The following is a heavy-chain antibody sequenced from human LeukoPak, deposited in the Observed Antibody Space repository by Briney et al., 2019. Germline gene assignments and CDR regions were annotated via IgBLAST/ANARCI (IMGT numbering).Heavy chain of an antibody. CDR1: GFTFSTYI. J-gene: IGHJ4*02. V-gene: IGHV3-21*01. Sequence: GGSLRLSCAASGFTFSTYIMNWVRQTPGKGLEWVSSIGTSTSYIYYADSVKGRFTISRDNAKNSLYLEMNSLRAEDTAVYYCARALWGQRSSANFDYWGRGTLVTVSS. CDR2: IGTSTSYI. D-gene: IGHD2-21*01. CDR3: ARALWGQRSSANFDY.